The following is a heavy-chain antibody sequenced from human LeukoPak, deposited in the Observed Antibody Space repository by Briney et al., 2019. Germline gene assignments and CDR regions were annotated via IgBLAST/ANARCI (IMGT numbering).Heavy chain of an antibody. CDR2: FDPEDGET. D-gene: IGHD3-22*01. V-gene: IGHV1-24*01. J-gene: IGHJ4*02. CDR1: GYTLTELS. CDR3: ATDLTKIRNYYDSSGYWY. Sequence: ASVKVSCKVSGYTLTELSMHWVRQAPGEGLEWMGGFDPEDGETIYAQKFQGRVTMTEDTSTDTAYMELSSLRSEDTAVYYCATDLTKIRNYYDSSGYWYWGQGTLVTVSS.